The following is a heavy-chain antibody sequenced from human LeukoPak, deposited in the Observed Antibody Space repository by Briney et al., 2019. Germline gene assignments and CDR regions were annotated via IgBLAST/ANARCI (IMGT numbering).Heavy chain of an antibody. CDR1: GYSFTSYW. CDR3: ARQTGDKGIDY. D-gene: IGHD7-27*01. V-gene: IGHV5-51*01. J-gene: IGHJ4*02. Sequence: GESLKISCKGSGYSFTSYWIGWVRQMPGKGLEWKGIINPGDPDTRYSPSFQGQVTISADKSINTAYLQWSSLRASDTAIYYCARQTGDKGIDYWGQGTLVTVST. CDR2: INPGDPDT.